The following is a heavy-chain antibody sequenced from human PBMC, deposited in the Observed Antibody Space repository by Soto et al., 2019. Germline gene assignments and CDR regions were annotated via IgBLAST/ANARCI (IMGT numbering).Heavy chain of an antibody. V-gene: IGHV1-2*04. D-gene: IGHD6-13*01. J-gene: IGHJ6*02. CDR3: AREDSSSFYYYYGMDV. Sequence: VASVKVSCKASGYTFTGYYMHWVRQAPGQGLEWMGWINPNSGGTNYAQKFQGWVTMTRDTSISTAYMELSRLRSDDTAVYYCAREDSSSFYYYYGMDVWGQGTTVTVSS. CDR1: GYTFTGYY. CDR2: INPNSGGT.